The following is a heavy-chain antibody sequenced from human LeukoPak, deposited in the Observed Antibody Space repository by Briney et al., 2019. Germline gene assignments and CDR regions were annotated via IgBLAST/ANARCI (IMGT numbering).Heavy chain of an antibody. CDR2: IWYDGSNK. CDR1: GFTFSSYG. J-gene: IGHJ4*02. V-gene: IGHV3-33*06. D-gene: IGHD7-27*01. Sequence: GGSLRLSCAASGFTFSSYGMHWVRQAPGKGLEWVAVIWYDGSNKYYADSVKGRFTISRDNSKNTLFLQMNSLRAEDTAVYYCAKDGGLWVSAHWGDSWGRGTLVTVSS. CDR3: AKDGGLWVSAHWGDS.